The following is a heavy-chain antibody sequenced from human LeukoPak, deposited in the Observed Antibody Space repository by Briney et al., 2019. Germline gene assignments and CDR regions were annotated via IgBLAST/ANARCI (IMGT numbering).Heavy chain of an antibody. D-gene: IGHD1-1*01. CDR2: INHSGST. CDR1: GGPFSGYY. CDR3: ARELVKANWFDP. V-gene: IGHV4-34*01. J-gene: IGHJ5*02. Sequence: SETLSLTCAVYGGPFSGYYWSWIRQPPGKGLEWIGEINHSGSTNYNPSLKSRVTISVDTSKNQFSLKLSSVTAADTAVYYCARELVKANWFDPWGQGTLVTVSS.